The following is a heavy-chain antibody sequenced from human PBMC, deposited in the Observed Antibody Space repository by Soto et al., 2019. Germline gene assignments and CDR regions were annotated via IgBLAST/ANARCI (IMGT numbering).Heavy chain of an antibody. CDR1: GGSFSGYY. D-gene: IGHD6-13*01. CDR3: ARGGGRSWDTLYYYYYYYMDV. J-gene: IGHJ6*03. CDR2: INHSGST. V-gene: IGHV4-34*01. Sequence: SETLSLTCAVYGGSFSGYYWSWIRQPPGKGLEWIGEINHSGSTNYNPSLKSRVTISVDTSKNQFSLKLSSVTAADTAVYYCARGGGRSWDTLYYYYYYYMDVWGKGTTVTVSS.